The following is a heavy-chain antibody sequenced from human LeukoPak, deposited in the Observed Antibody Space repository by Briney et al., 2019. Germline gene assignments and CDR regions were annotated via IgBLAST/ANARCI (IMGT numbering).Heavy chain of an antibody. D-gene: IGHD4-17*01. CDR2: IIPIFGIA. CDR3: ARTDYGDYAINWFDP. CDR1: GGTFSSYA. Sequence: ASVKVSCKASGGTFSSYAISWVRQAPGQGLEWMGRIIPIFGIANYAQKFQGRVTITADKSTSTAYMELRSLRSDDTAVYYCARTDYGDYAINWFDPWGQGTLVTVSS. J-gene: IGHJ5*02. V-gene: IGHV1-69*04.